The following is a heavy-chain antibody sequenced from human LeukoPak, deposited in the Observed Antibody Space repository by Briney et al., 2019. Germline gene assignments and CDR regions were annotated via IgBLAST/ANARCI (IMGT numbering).Heavy chain of an antibody. CDR1: GFTFSNYA. V-gene: IGHV3-23*01. J-gene: IGHJ4*02. CDR2: ISGSGGSA. CDR3: AKDREAYCSSSTCYGAF. D-gene: IGHD2-2*01. Sequence: PGGSLRLSCAASGFTFSNYAMSWVRQAPGKGLEWVSGISGSGGSAYYADSVKGRFTASRDNSKNTLYLQMISLRADDTAVYYCAKDREAYCSSSTCYGAFWGQGTLVTVSS.